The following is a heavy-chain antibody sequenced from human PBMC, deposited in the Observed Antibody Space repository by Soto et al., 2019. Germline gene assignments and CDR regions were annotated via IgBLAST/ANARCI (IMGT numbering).Heavy chain of an antibody. CDR2: ILNDGSNR. Sequence: QVKLVESGGGVVQPGRSLRLSCAASEFTFSNYGMHWVRQAPGKGLEWVAVILNDGSNRYHADSVKDRFTISRDNSKNTLYLQMNSLRAEDTAVYYCARDDEYSGNGMDVWGQGPTVTVS. J-gene: IGHJ6*02. V-gene: IGHV3-33*01. CDR3: ARDDEYSGNGMDV. D-gene: IGHD3-10*01. CDR1: EFTFSNYG.